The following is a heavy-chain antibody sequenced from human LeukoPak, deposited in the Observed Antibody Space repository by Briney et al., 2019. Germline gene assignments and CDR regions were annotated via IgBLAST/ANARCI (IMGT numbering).Heavy chain of an antibody. CDR2: INHSGST. D-gene: IGHD5-12*01. Sequence: SETLSLTCAVYGGSFSGYYWSWIRQPPGKGLEWIGEINHSGSTNYNPSLKSRVTISVDTSKNQFSLKLSSVTAADTAVYYCARLRGYSGYDAIPSYYYGMDVWGKGTTVTVSS. CDR1: GGSFSGYY. V-gene: IGHV4-34*01. CDR3: ARLRGYSGYDAIPSYYYGMDV. J-gene: IGHJ6*04.